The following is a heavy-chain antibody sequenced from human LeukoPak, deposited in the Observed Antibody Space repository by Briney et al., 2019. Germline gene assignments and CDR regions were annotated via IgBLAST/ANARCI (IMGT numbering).Heavy chain of an antibody. CDR3: ARDEQGYCTNGVCSNWFDP. V-gene: IGHV1-46*01. Sequence: ASVKVSCKASGYTFTSYYMHWVRQAPGQGLEWMGIINPSGGSTSYAQKFQGRVTMTRDMSTSTVYMELSSLRSEDTAVYYCARDEQGYCTNGVCSNWFDPWGQGTLVTVSS. CDR2: INPSGGST. D-gene: IGHD2-8*01. J-gene: IGHJ5*02. CDR1: GYTFTSYY.